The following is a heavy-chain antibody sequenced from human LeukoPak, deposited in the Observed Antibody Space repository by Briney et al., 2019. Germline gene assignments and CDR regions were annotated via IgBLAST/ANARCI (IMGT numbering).Heavy chain of an antibody. CDR1: GGSFSGYY. Sequence: SETLSLTCAVYGGSFSGYYWSWIRPPPGKGLEWIGEINHSGSTNYNPSLKSRVTISVDTSKNQFSLKLSSVTAADTAVYYCARWPYRLAVRSLPPTHKADYWGQGTLVTVSS. CDR3: ARWPYRLAVRSLPPTHKADY. V-gene: IGHV4-34*01. CDR2: INHSGST. J-gene: IGHJ4*02. D-gene: IGHD6-6*01.